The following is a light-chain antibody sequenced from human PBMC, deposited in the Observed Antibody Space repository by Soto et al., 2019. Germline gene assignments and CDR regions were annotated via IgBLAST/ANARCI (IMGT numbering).Light chain of an antibody. CDR1: SSDVGGYNY. CDR3: SSNTSSETYF. J-gene: IGLJ1*01. V-gene: IGLV2-14*01. CDR2: RDT. Sequence: QSALTQPASVSGSPGQSITISCIGSSSDVGGYNYVSWYQQQLGKAPKLMIYRDTNRPSGISDRFSGSKSGNTAPLTISGLQAEDEADYDCSSNTSSETYFFGTGTKVTV.